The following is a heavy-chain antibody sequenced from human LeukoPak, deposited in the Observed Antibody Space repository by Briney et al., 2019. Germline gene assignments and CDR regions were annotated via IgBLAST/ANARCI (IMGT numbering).Heavy chain of an antibody. J-gene: IGHJ4*02. V-gene: IGHV1-69*01. CDR1: GGTFSSYA. CDR2: IIPIFGTA. CDR3: ARKAPITGPFDY. Sequence: GSSVKVSCKASGGTFSSYAISWVRQAPGQGLEWMGGIIPIFGTANYAQKFQGRVTITADESTSTAYMELSSLRSEDTAVYYCARKAPITGPFDYWGQGALVTVSS.